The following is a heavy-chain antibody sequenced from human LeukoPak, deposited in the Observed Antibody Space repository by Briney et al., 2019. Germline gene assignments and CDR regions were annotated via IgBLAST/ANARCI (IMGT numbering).Heavy chain of an antibody. Sequence: GGSLRLSCAASGFTFSSYEMNWVRQAPGKGLEWVSYISSSGSTIYYADSVKGRFTISRDNAKNSLYLQMNSLRAEGTAVYYCASQYYSDSSGYYCRDWGQGTLVTVSS. CDR1: GFTFSSYE. J-gene: IGHJ4*02. CDR3: ASQYYSDSSGYYCRD. V-gene: IGHV3-48*03. CDR2: ISSSGSTI. D-gene: IGHD3-22*01.